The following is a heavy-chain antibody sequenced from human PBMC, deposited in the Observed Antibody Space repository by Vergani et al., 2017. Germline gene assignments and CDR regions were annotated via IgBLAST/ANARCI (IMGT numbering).Heavy chain of an antibody. CDR3: ARLLSQVGATGGAYFDY. CDR1: GYSFTSYW. CDR2: IYPGDSDT. V-gene: IGHV5-51*03. Sequence: EVQLAQSGAGVKKPGESLKISCKGSGYSFTSYWIGWVRQMPGKGLEWMGIIYPGDSDTRYSPSFQGQVTISADKSISTAYLQWSSLKASDTAMYYCARLLSQVGATGGAYFDYWGQGTLVTVSS. D-gene: IGHD1-26*01. J-gene: IGHJ4*02.